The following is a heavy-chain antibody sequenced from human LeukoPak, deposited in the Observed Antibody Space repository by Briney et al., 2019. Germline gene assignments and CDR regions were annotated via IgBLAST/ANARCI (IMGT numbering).Heavy chain of an antibody. J-gene: IGHJ4*02. D-gene: IGHD2-21*02. CDR3: ARHDGVVTANDY. CDR1: GGSISSYH. V-gene: IGHV4-59*08. Sequence: SETLSLTCTASGGSISSYHWNWLRQPPGKGVEWIGYIYYSGSTNYNPSLKSRVTISLDTSKNQFSLRLTSVTAADTAVYYCARHDGVVTANDYWGQGTLVTVSS. CDR2: IYYSGST.